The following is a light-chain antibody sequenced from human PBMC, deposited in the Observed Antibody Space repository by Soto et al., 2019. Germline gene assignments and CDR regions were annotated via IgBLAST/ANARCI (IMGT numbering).Light chain of an antibody. CDR3: QQYGRAVT. CDR1: QSVSSSY. V-gene: IGKV3-20*01. J-gene: IGKJ4*01. Sequence: EIVLTQSPGTLSLSPGERATLSCRAGQSVSSSYLAWYQQKPGQAPRLLIYGASSRATGIPDRFSGSGSGTDFTLTISRLEPEDFTVYYRQQYGRAVTFGGGTKVEIQ. CDR2: GAS.